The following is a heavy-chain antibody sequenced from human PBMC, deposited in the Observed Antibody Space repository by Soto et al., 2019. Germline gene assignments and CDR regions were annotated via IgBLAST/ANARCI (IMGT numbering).Heavy chain of an antibody. J-gene: IGHJ4*02. CDR3: ATRHSDIPTAQRYHIDF. CDR2: IYPDQSRA. V-gene: IGHV5-51*01. D-gene: IGHD2-2*01. CDR1: GYRFSTFW. Sequence: GESLKISCKGSGYRFSTFWIGWVRQMPGKGLEWVAIIYPDQSRAMYSPAFQGQVTISVDKSISTAYLQWNSLKASDTAIYYCATRHSDIPTAQRYHIDFWGQGTLVTVSS.